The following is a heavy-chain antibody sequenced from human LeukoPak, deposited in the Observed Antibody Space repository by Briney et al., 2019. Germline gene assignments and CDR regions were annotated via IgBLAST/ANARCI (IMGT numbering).Heavy chain of an antibody. D-gene: IGHD3-22*01. CDR1: GFTFSSYG. CDR2: IRYDGSNK. J-gene: IGHJ4*02. V-gene: IGHV3-30*02. Sequence: GSLRLSCAASGFTFSSYGMHWVRQAPGKGLEWVAFIRYDGSNKYYADSVKGRFTISRDNSKNTLYLQMNSLRAEDTAVYYCAKDGWDYDSSGYGPDFDYWGQGTLVTVSS. CDR3: AKDGWDYDSSGYGPDFDY.